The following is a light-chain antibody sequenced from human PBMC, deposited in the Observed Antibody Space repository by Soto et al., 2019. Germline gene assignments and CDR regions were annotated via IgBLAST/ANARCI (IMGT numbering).Light chain of an antibody. J-gene: IGKJ4*01. CDR1: RILSNR. CDR3: QQYYNWPVT. CDR2: GAS. Sequence: EILMTQSPATLSVSPGETVTFSCRARRILSNRLACYQHEPCQAPRLLISGASNGATGIPPKFSGSGSGTEFTLTVDSLQSDDIAVYYCQQYYNWPVTFGGGTKVDIK. V-gene: IGKV3-15*01.